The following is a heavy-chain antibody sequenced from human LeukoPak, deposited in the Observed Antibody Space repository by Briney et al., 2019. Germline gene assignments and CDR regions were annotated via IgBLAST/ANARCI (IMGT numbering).Heavy chain of an antibody. Sequence: GGSLRLSCAASGFTFNSYSMNWVRQAPGKGLEWVSYISSSSSTIYYADSVKGRFTISRDNAKNSLFLQMNSLRAEDTAVYYCTREQDREASATVVGDYWGQGTLVTVSS. V-gene: IGHV3-48*01. CDR3: TREQDREASATVVGDY. J-gene: IGHJ4*02. CDR1: GFTFNSYS. CDR2: ISSSSSTI. D-gene: IGHD4-23*01.